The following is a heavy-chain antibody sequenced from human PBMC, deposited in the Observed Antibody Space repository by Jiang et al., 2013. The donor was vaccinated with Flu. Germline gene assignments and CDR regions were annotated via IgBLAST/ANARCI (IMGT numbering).Heavy chain of an antibody. CDR2: IYYSGST. CDR1: GGSISSYY. D-gene: IGHD6-13*01. V-gene: IGHV4-59*01. Sequence: GSGLVKPSETLSLTCTVSGGSISSYYWSWIRQPPGKGLEWIGYIYYSGSTNYNPSLKSRVTISVDTSKNQFSLKLSSVTAADTAVYYCASASIAAAGTIDYWGQGTLVTVSS. J-gene: IGHJ4*02. CDR3: ASASIAAAGTIDY.